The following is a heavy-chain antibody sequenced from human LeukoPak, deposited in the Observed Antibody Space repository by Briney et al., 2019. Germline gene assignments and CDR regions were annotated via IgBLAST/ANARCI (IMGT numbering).Heavy chain of an antibody. V-gene: IGHV3-9*01. J-gene: IGHJ6*02. Sequence: GGSLRLSCAASGFTFDDYAMHWVRQAPGKGLEWVSGISWNSGSIGYADSVKGRFTISRDNSKNTLYLQMNSLRAEDTAVYYCARDGGDYPRDYYYYYGMDVWGQGTTVTVSS. CDR2: ISWNSGSI. CDR3: ARDGGDYPRDYYYYYGMDV. CDR1: GFTFDDYA. D-gene: IGHD2-21*01.